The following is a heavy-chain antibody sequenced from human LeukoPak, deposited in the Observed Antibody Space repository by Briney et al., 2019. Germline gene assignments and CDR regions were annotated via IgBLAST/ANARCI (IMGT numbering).Heavy chain of an antibody. CDR2: IYSSGSA. Sequence: PSETLSLTCTVSGGSITSDHWTWIRQPPGKGLEWIGYIYSSGSAKYNPSLKSRVIISGDTSKNQISLNLTSVTAADTAVYFCARHRDYYDTWGHGTLVTVSS. V-gene: IGHV4-59*08. J-gene: IGHJ4*01. CDR1: GGSITSDH. D-gene: IGHD3-22*01. CDR3: ARHRDYYDT.